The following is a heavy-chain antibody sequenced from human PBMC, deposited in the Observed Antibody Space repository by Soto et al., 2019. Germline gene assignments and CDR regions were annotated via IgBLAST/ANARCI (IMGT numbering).Heavy chain of an antibody. Sequence: PGGSLRLSCAASGFTFDDYAMHWVRQAPGKGLEWVSSISWNSGNIDYADSVKGRFTVSRDNANNFLYLHMSSLRPEDTALYFCAKDVSITNSYLAYWGQGILVTVSS. CDR2: ISWNSGNI. V-gene: IGHV3-9*01. CDR1: GFTFDDYA. CDR3: AKDVSITNSYLAY. J-gene: IGHJ4*02. D-gene: IGHD1-1*01.